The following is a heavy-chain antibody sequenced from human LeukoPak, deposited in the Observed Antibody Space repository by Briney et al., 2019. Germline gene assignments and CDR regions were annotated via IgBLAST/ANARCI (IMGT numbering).Heavy chain of an antibody. CDR2: IYYSGST. J-gene: IGHJ5*02. Sequence: SETLSLTCTVSGGSISSYYWSWIRQPPGKGLEWIGYIYYSGSTNYNPSLKSRVTISVDTSKNQFSLRLSSVTAADTAVYYCARGPYCSGGSCYSGWFDPWGQGTLVTVSS. V-gene: IGHV4-59*01. CDR1: GGSISSYY. D-gene: IGHD2-15*01. CDR3: ARGPYCSGGSCYSGWFDP.